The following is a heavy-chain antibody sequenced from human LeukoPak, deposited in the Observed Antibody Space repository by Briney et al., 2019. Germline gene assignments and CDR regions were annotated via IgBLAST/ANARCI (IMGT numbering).Heavy chain of an antibody. Sequence: ASVKVSCKASGYTFTGYYMHWVRQAPGQGLEWMGWFNPNSGGTNYAQKFQGRVTMTRDTSISTAYMELSRLRSDDTAVYYCARSKPFGVVISPTYFDYWGQGTLVTVSS. D-gene: IGHD3-3*01. CDR1: GYTFTGYY. V-gene: IGHV1-2*02. CDR2: FNPNSGGT. CDR3: ARSKPFGVVISPTYFDY. J-gene: IGHJ4*02.